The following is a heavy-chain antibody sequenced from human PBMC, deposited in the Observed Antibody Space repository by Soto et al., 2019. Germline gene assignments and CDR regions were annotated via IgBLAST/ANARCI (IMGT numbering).Heavy chain of an antibody. CDR3: AKQRDNGADRYYFDD. D-gene: IGHD2-8*01. CDR2: ISGRGDST. J-gene: IGHJ4*02. Sequence: GGALRLFCAASGFTVSSYAMTWVRQAPGKGLEWVSAISGRGDSTYYADSVKGRFTISRDQSKNTLYLQMHSLRAEDTAVYFCAKQRDNGADRYYFDDWGQGTLVPVSS. V-gene: IGHV3-23*01. CDR1: GFTVSSYA.